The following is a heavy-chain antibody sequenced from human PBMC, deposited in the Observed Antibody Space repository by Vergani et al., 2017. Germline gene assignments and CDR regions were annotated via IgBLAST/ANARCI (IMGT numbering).Heavy chain of an antibody. J-gene: IGHJ4*02. Sequence: QVQLVQSGAEVKKPGASVKVSCKASGYTFTGYYMHWVRQAPGQGLEWMGWINPNSGGTNYAQKFQGRVTMTRDTSISTAYMELSRLRSDDTAVYYCARVPRGRYCSSTSCYPNFGDYWGQGTLVTVSS. CDR1: GYTFTGYY. D-gene: IGHD2-2*01. V-gene: IGHV1-2*02. CDR3: ARVPRGRYCSSTSCYPNFGDY. CDR2: INPNSGGT.